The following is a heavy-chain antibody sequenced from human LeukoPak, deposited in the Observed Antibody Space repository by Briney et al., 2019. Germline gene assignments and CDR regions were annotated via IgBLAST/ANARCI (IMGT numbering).Heavy chain of an antibody. D-gene: IGHD2-21*01. CDR3: ANGFLWYSDY. Sequence: GGSLILSCAASGFTFSSYGMHWVRQAPGKGLEWVAFIRYDGSNKYYADSVRGRFTISRDNSKNTLYLQMNSLRAEDTAVYYCANGFLWYSDYWGQGTLVTVSS. J-gene: IGHJ4*02. CDR2: IRYDGSNK. V-gene: IGHV3-30*02. CDR1: GFTFSSYG.